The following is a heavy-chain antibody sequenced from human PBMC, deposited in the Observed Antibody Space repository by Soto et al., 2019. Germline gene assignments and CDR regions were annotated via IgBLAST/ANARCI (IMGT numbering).Heavy chain of an antibody. V-gene: IGHV3-30*18. D-gene: IGHD6-13*01. CDR3: AKDSSVTAAGSGGWFDP. CDR2: ISSDGGNQ. J-gene: IGHJ5*02. Sequence: QVQLVESGGGVVQPGRSLRLSCAASGFDFNTYGLHWVRQAPGKGLEWVAAISSDGGNQYYADSVKGRFTISRDKSNSTLYLQMNSLGAEDTATYFCAKDSSVTAAGSGGWFDPWGPGTLVIVSS. CDR1: GFDFNTYG.